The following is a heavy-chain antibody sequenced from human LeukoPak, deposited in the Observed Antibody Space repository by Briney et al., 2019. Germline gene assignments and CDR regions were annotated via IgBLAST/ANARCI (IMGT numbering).Heavy chain of an antibody. D-gene: IGHD5-18*01. J-gene: IGHJ4*02. Sequence: GSLRLSCAASGFTFSSYGMHWVRQAPGKGLEWVAVIWYDGSNKYYADPVKGRFTISRDNSKNTLYLQMNSLRAEDTAVYYCAKATDTAMVTGSDYWGQGTLVTVSS. CDR2: IWYDGSNK. CDR3: AKATDTAMVTGSDY. V-gene: IGHV3-33*06. CDR1: GFTFSSYG.